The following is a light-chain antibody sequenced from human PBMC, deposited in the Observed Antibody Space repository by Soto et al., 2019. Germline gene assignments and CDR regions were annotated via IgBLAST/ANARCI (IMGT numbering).Light chain of an antibody. J-gene: IGKJ4*01. V-gene: IGKV3-11*01. CDR2: DAS. CDR1: QSVSSY. CDR3: QQYGSPLT. Sequence: EIWLTQYPATLSLSPGERATLPCRASQSVSSYLAWYQQKPGQAPRLLIYDASNRATGIPARFSGSGSGTDFTLTISSLEPEDFAVYYCQQYGSPLTFGGGTQVDIK.